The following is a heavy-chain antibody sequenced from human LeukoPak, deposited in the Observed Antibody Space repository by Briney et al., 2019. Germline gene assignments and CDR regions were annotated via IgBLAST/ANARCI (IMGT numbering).Heavy chain of an antibody. D-gene: IGHD6-13*01. CDR3: ARCKSAGGGYYGMDV. Sequence: SETLSLTCTVSGGSIGSYYWSWIRQPAGKGLEWIGRIYTSGSTNYNPSLKSRVTMSVDTSKNQFSLKLSSVTAADTAVYYCARCKSAGGGYYGMDVWGQGTTVTVSS. CDR2: IYTSGST. V-gene: IGHV4-4*07. CDR1: GGSIGSYY. J-gene: IGHJ6*02.